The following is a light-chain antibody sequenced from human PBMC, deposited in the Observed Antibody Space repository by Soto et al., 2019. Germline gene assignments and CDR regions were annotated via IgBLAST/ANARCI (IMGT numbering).Light chain of an antibody. CDR1: QSVSSN. Sequence: EVGMTQSPATLSVSPGERATLSCRASQSVSSNLAWYQQKPGQTPRLLMYGASTRATGIPARFSGSGSGTEFTLTISSLQSEDFATYYCQHLTGTFGQGTTLEIK. J-gene: IGKJ2*01. CDR2: GAS. CDR3: QHLTGT. V-gene: IGKV3-15*01.